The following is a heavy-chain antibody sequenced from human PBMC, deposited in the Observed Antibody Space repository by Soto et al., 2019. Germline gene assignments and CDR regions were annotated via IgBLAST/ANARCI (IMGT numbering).Heavy chain of an antibody. Sequence: GGSLRLSCAASGFTFSNPRLTCARQAPGKGLEWVGRIKSKTDGGTTDYAAPVKGRFTISRDDSKNTLYLQMNSLKTEDTAVYYCTTPMLSVIWGQGTMVTVSS. D-gene: IGHD3-16*01. CDR1: GFTFSNPR. V-gene: IGHV3-15*07. CDR3: TTPMLSVI. J-gene: IGHJ3*02. CDR2: IKSKTDGGTT.